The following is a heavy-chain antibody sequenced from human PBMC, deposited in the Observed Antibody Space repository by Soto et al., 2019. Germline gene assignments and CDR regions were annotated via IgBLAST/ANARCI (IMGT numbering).Heavy chain of an antibody. CDR3: AKGDSSWVSWFEH. D-gene: IGHD6-19*01. CDR2: INPTTGAT. Sequence: GYSVQVSCKASGYTFTAQYLHWVRKAPGEGLEWMGWINPTTGATRYAQKFQGRVTMTRDTSMSTAYLEVRSLRPDDTAVYYWAKGDSSWVSWFEHWGQGTVVTVAS. J-gene: IGHJ5*02. V-gene: IGHV1-2*02. CDR1: GYTFTAQY.